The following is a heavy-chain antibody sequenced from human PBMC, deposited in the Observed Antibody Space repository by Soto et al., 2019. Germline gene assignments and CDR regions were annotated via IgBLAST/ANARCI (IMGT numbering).Heavy chain of an antibody. Sequence: QVQLVESGGGVVQPGRSLRLSCAASGFTFSSYAMHWVRQAPGKGLEWVAVISYDGSNKYYADSVKGRFTISRDNSKNTLYLQMNSLRAEDTAVYYCARARRRGMAAATDDYGGQGTLVTVSS. CDR2: ISYDGSNK. D-gene: IGHD6-13*01. CDR3: ARARRRGMAAATDDY. V-gene: IGHV3-30-3*01. CDR1: GFTFSSYA. J-gene: IGHJ4*02.